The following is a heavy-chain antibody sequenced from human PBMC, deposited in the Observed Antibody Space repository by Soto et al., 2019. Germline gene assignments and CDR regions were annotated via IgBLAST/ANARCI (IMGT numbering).Heavy chain of an antibody. J-gene: IGHJ4*02. CDR2: TTNRAKSYTA. CDR3: AREGDSSGPDFDY. CDR1: GFTSSSYA. Sequence: GGSLRLSCAASGFTSSSYAMSWVRQAPGKGLEWVGRTTNRAKSYTAEYAASVKGRFTISRDDSHMYLQMDSLKTEDTAVYYCAREGDSSGPDFDYWGQGTLVTVSS. D-gene: IGHD3-22*01. V-gene: IGHV3-72*01.